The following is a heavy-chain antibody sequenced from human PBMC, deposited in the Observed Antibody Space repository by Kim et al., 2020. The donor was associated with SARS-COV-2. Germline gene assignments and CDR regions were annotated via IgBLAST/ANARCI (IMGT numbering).Heavy chain of an antibody. V-gene: IGHV1-2*06. CDR3: ARGRVAARPDSWFDP. J-gene: IGHJ5*02. Sequence: ASVKVSCKASGYTFTGYYMHWVRQAPGQGLEWMGRINPNSGGTNYAQKFQGRVTMTRDTSISTAYMELSRLRSDDTAVYYCARGRVAARPDSWFDPWGQGTLVTVSS. D-gene: IGHD6-6*01. CDR1: GYTFTGYY. CDR2: INPNSGGT.